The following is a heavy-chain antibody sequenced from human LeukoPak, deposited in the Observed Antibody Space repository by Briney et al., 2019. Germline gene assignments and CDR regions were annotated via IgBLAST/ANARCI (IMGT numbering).Heavy chain of an antibody. CDR2: ISYDGNNK. V-gene: IGHV3-30*04. Sequence: PGGSLRLSCAAPGFTFSSYAVHWVRQAPGRGLEWVAAISYDGNNKYYADSVKGRFTISRVNSRDTLYLQMSSLKTEDTAVYYCARSGRWLGYFDYWGQGALPPSPQ. CDR1: GFTFSSYA. D-gene: IGHD6-19*01. J-gene: IGHJ4*02. CDR3: ARSGRWLGYFDY.